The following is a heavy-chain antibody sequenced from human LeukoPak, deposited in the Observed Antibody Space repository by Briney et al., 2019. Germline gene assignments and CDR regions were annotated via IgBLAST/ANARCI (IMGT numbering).Heavy chain of an antibody. CDR1: GGSISSYY. CDR3: ARPTTVTTGYYSPHYYYEMDV. J-gene: IGHJ6*01. CDR2: FYYSGST. V-gene: IGHV4-59*01. D-gene: IGHD3-9*01. Sequence: PSETLSLTCTVSGGSISSYYWKWIRQPPGKGLEWLGYFYYSGSTNSNPSLKSRVTISVDTSKNQFSLKLSSVTAADTAVYYCARPTTVTTGYYSPHYYYEMDVWGQGTTVTVSS.